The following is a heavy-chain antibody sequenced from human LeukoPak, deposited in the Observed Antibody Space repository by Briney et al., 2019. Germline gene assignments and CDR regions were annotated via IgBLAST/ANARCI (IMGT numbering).Heavy chain of an antibody. D-gene: IGHD2-15*01. CDR1: GFTFSSYG. J-gene: IGHJ4*02. Sequence: PGGSLRLSCAASGFTFSSYGMHWVRQAPGKGLECVAVIWYDGSNKYYADSVKGRFTISRDNSKNTLYLQMNSLRAEDTAVYYCAREWGYCSGGSCYGGAYFDYWGQGALVTVSS. CDR3: AREWGYCSGGSCYGGAYFDY. CDR2: IWYDGSNK. V-gene: IGHV3-33*01.